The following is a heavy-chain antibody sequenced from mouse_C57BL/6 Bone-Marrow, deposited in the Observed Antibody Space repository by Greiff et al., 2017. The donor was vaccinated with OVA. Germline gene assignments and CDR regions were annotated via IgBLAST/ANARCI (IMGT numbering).Heavy chain of an antibody. V-gene: IGHV1-81*01. D-gene: IGHD2-4*01. CDR1: GYTFTSYG. CDR2: IYPRSGNT. Sequence: VQLQESGAELARPGASVKLSCKASGYTFTSYGISWVKQRTGQGLEWIGEIYPRSGNTYYNEKFKGKATLTADKSSSTAYMELRSLTSEASAVYFCAREELRRYDYHWRQGTTLSVSS. CDR3: AREELRRYDYH. J-gene: IGHJ2*01.